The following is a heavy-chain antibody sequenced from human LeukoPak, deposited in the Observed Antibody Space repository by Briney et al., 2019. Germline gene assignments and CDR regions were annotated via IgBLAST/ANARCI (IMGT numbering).Heavy chain of an antibody. J-gene: IGHJ6*02. CDR3: ASQLTYYDFWSGLVARYYYYGMDV. Sequence: GGSLRLSCAASGFTFSSYSMNWVRQAPGKGLEWVSSISSSSSYIYYADSVKGRFTISRDNAKNSLYLQMNSLRAEDTAVYYCASQLTYYDFWSGLVARYYYYGMDVWGQGTTVTVSS. D-gene: IGHD3-3*01. CDR1: GFTFSSYS. V-gene: IGHV3-21*01. CDR2: ISSSSSYI.